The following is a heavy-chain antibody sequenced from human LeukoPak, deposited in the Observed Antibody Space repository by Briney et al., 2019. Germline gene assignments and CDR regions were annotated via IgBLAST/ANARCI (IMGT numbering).Heavy chain of an antibody. Sequence: ASVKVSCKASGYTFTSYDINWVRQATGQGLEWMGWMNPNSGNTGYAQKFQGRVTMTRNTSISTAYMELSSLRSEDTAVYYCAREYCSSTSCKNGAFDIWGQGTLDTVSS. D-gene: IGHD2-2*01. J-gene: IGHJ4*02. CDR2: MNPNSGNT. V-gene: IGHV1-8*01. CDR3: AREYCSSTSCKNGAFDI. CDR1: GYTFTSYD.